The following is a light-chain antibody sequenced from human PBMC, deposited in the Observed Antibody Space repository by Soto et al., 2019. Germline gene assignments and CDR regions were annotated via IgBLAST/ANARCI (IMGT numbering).Light chain of an antibody. V-gene: IGKV1-5*03. J-gene: IGKJ1*01. CDR3: QHYNSYSEA. Sequence: DIQMTQSPSTLSGSVGDRVTITCRASQTISSWLAWYQQKPRKAPKLLIYKASTLKSGVPSRFSGSGSGTEFTLTISSLQPDDFATYYCQHYNSYSEAFGQGTKVDI. CDR2: KAS. CDR1: QTISSW.